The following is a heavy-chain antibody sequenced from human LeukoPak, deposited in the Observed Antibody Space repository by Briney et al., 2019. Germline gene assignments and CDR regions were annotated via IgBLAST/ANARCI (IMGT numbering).Heavy chain of an antibody. V-gene: IGHV3-23*01. CDR2: ISGSGGRT. J-gene: IGHJ3*02. Sequence: GGSLRLSCAASGITFSSYGMNWVRQAPGKGLGWVSGISGSGGRTYYADSVKGRFTISRDDSKNTLYLQINSLRAEDTAVYYCAKDGPRGYSYGYPPDAFDIWGQGTMVTVSS. CDR1: GITFSSYG. CDR3: AKDGPRGYSYGYPPDAFDI. D-gene: IGHD5-18*01.